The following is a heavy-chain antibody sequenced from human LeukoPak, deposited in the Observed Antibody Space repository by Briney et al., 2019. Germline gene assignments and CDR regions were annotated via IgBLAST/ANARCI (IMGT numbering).Heavy chain of an antibody. CDR1: GYTFTSYD. CDR3: VRAPPNWGFNY. D-gene: IGHD7-27*01. J-gene: IGHJ4*02. CDR2: MSPNSGNT. V-gene: IGHV1-8*01. Sequence: ASVKVSCKASGYTFTSYDMNWVRQATEQGLEWLGSMSPNSGNTGYAQKFQGRVTMTRNTSISTAYMELSSLRSEDTAVYYCVRAPPNWGFNYWGQGTLVTVSS.